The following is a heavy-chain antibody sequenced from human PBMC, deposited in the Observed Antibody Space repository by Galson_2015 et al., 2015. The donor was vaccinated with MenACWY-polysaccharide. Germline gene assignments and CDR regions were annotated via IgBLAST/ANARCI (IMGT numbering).Heavy chain of an antibody. V-gene: IGHV3-33*01. Sequence: SLRLSCAASGFTLSHYGMHWARQAPGRGLEWVAVIWHDGHVKYYADSVKGRFTISRDNSRSTLYLEMNSLRVEDTAVYYCARDKGQEAPMDVWGKGTTVIVSS. CDR3: ARDKGQEAPMDV. CDR2: IWHDGHVK. J-gene: IGHJ6*03. CDR1: GFTLSHYG.